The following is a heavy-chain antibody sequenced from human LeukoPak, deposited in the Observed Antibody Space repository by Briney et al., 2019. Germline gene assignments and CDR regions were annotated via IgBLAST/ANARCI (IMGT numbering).Heavy chain of an antibody. V-gene: IGHV4-59*01. CDR2: IYYSGST. CDR3: ARDSNSHLYSYFSMDV. J-gene: IGHJ6*03. CDR1: GDSISSYY. Sequence: KSSETLSLTCTVSGDSISSYYWSWIRQPPGKGLEWIGYIYYSGSTSYNPSLKSRVTISVDSSKNQFSLNLKSVTAADTAVYYCARDSNSHLYSYFSMDVWGKGTTVTVSS. D-gene: IGHD4-11*01.